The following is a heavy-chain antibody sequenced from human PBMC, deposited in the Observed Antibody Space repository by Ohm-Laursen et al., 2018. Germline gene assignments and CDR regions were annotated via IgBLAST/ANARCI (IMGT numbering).Heavy chain of an antibody. Sequence: SLRLSCAASGFTFADYAMHWVRQVSGKGLEWVSSITWNSGSIGYADSVEGRFTVSRDNARNSLFLQMNSLIPEDTALYYCAKDSGGRTQQVAEKGIDVWGQGTLVTVST. CDR2: ITWNSGSI. CDR3: AKDSGGRTQQVAEKGIDV. J-gene: IGHJ4*02. V-gene: IGHV3-9*01. CDR1: GFTFADYA. D-gene: IGHD6-13*01.